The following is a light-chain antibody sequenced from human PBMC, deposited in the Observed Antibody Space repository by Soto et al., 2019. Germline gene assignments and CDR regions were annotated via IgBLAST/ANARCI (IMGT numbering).Light chain of an antibody. CDR1: QALSNY. CDR3: QQLSRYPLT. V-gene: IGKV1-9*01. J-gene: IGKJ4*01. CDR2: SAS. Sequence: DIQLTQSPSVLSASVGAPVPITCRASQALSNYLAWYQQKPGKAPDLLIYSASTLQSGVPSRFSGSGSETEFSLTIRALQPEDFATYYCQQLSRYPLTFGGGTRWIS.